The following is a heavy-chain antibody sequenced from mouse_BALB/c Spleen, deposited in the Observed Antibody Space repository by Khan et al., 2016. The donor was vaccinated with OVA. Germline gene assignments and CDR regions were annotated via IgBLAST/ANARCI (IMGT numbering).Heavy chain of an antibody. CDR1: GYAFTNYL. D-gene: IGHD1-1*02. V-gene: IGHV1-54*01. CDR3: ARGGYGAFAY. CDR2: INPGSGDT. J-gene: IGHJ3*01. Sequence: QVRLQQSGAELVRPGTSVKVSCKASGYAFTNYLIEWVKQRPGQGLEWIGMINPGSGDTKYNEKFKAKTTLTADKSSSTAYMQLSSLTSDDSAVXVCARGGYGAFAYWGQGTLVTVSA.